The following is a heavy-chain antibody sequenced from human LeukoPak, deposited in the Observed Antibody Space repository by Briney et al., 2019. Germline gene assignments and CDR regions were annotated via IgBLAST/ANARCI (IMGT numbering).Heavy chain of an antibody. V-gene: IGHV4-4*09. J-gene: IGHJ3*02. CDR2: IDASGRT. CDR1: GDSIASYY. Sequence: PSETLSLTCSVSGDSIASYYWSWIRQPPGKGLEWLGYIDASGRTGYNPSLLSRVTISEDTSKNQISLKMRSVTATDTAVYYCARHGRERATKNQGDAFDIWGQGTMVIVSS. D-gene: IGHD5-24*01. CDR3: ARHGRERATKNQGDAFDI.